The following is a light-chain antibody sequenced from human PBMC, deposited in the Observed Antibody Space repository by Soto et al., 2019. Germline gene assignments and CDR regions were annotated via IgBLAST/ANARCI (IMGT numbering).Light chain of an antibody. V-gene: IGKV3-20*01. CDR1: QSVRSSH. CDR3: QQYSTSPLT. J-gene: IGKJ4*01. Sequence: EIVLTQSPGTLSLSPGGRATLSCRTSQSVRSSHLAWYQQKSGQAPRLLIYGASSRATGIPDRFSGSGPGTDFTLTISRLEPEDFAVYHCQQYSTSPLTFGGGTKLDIK. CDR2: GAS.